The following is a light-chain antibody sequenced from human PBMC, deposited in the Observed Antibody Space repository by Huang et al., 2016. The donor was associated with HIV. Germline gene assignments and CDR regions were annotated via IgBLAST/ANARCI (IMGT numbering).Light chain of an antibody. V-gene: IGKV1-39*01. J-gene: IGKJ1*01. CDR3: QQSYDTPT. CDR1: QSISSY. Sequence: DIQMTQSPSSLSASVGDSVTITCRASQSISSYLIWYQQKPGKAPNLLIYSASTLQRGVPSRFSGSGSGKDFTLTISSLQPEDFATYYCQQSYDTPTFGQGTKVEIK. CDR2: SAS.